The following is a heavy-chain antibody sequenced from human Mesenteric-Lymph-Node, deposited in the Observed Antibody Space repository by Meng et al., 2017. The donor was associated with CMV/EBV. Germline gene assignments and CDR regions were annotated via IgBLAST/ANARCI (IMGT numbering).Heavy chain of an antibody. D-gene: IGHD6-13*01. V-gene: IGHV3-23*01. J-gene: IGHJ3*02. Sequence: GGSLRLSCVASGFTFSRCAMNWVRQAPGKGLEWVSLISGSGVSRDYADSVKGRFIVSRDNAKNTLYLQMDGLRAEDTALYFCAKGTGLYSSSLVGAFDIRGQGTMVTVSS. CDR1: GFTFSRCA. CDR3: AKGTGLYSSSLVGAFDI. CDR2: ISGSGVSR.